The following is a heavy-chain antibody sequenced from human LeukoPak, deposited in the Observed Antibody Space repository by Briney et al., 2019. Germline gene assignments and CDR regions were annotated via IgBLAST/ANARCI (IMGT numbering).Heavy chain of an antibody. J-gene: IGHJ4*02. V-gene: IGHV3-64*01. CDR2: ISSNGGST. Sequence: GGSLRLSXAASGFTFSSCAMHWVRQAPGKGMEYVSGISSNGGSTYYANSVKGRFTISRDNSKNTLYLQMGSLRAEDMAVYYCAREMDIVVVPAATRLDYWGQGTLVTVSS. D-gene: IGHD2-2*03. CDR1: GFTFSSCA. CDR3: AREMDIVVVPAATRLDY.